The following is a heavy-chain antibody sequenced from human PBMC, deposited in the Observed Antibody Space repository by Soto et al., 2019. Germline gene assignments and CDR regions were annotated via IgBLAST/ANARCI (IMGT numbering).Heavy chain of an antibody. CDR3: ASGRERAHAFDV. D-gene: IGHD1-1*01. J-gene: IGHJ3*01. Sequence: DVQLVESGGGLIQPGESLRLSCVAFGLTVSGTKYVAWVRQAPGKGLEWVSALYDVFGSFYADSVKGRFTTSSDRSRSTVYLQMNDLRPDDTAVYYGASGRERAHAFDVWGQGTAGIVSP. V-gene: IGHV3-53*01. CDR1: GLTVSGTKY. CDR2: LYDVFGS.